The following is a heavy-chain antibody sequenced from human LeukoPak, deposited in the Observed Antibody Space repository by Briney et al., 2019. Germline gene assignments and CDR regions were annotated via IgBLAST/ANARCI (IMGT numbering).Heavy chain of an antibody. CDR3: ARGGYAYYFDY. J-gene: IGHJ4*02. Sequence: SETLSLTCAAYGGSFSGYYWSWIRQPPGKGLEWIGEINHSGSTNYNPSLKSRVTISVDTSKNQFSLKLSSVTAADTAVYYCARGGYAYYFDYWGQGTLVTVSS. V-gene: IGHV4-34*01. CDR2: INHSGST. CDR1: GGSFSGYY. D-gene: IGHD5-12*01.